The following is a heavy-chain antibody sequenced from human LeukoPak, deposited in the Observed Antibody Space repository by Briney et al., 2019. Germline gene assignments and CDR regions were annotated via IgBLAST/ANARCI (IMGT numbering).Heavy chain of an antibody. Sequence: SETLSLTCTVSGGSISSGGYYWSWIRQHPGKGLEWIGYIYYSGSTYYNPSRKSRVTISVDTSKNQFSLKLSSVTAADTAVYYCARESQGYSYGSSRYYYYGMDVWGQGTTVTVSS. CDR1: GGSISSGGYY. J-gene: IGHJ6*02. D-gene: IGHD5-18*01. CDR2: IYYSGST. CDR3: ARESQGYSYGSSRYYYYGMDV. V-gene: IGHV4-31*03.